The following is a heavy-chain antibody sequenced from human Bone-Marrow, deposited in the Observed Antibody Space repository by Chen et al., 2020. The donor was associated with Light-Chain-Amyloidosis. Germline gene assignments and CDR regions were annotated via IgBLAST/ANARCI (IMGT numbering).Heavy chain of an antibody. D-gene: IGHD5-12*01. J-gene: IGHJ4*02. CDR3: ARDRVTASGYFDS. CDR1: GFSIKDYW. CDR2: IKQDESKK. V-gene: IGHV3-7*01. Sequence: EVRLVVSGGGLVQPGGSLTPSCVVSGFSIKDYWMTWVRQAPGRGREWVANIKQDESKKYYVDSVKGRFTISRDNTKNSVYLQMNCLRTEDTALYYCARDRVTASGYFDSWGRGALVTVS.